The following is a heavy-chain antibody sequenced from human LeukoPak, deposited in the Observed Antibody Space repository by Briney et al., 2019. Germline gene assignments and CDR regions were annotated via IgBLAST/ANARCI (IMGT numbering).Heavy chain of an antibody. D-gene: IGHD5-24*01. CDR2: IIPILGIA. J-gene: IGHJ4*02. CDR3: ARASRGDGYTSY. Sequence: ASVKVSCKASGYTFTSYGISWVRQAPGQGLEWMGRIIPILGIANYAQKFQGRVTISADKSTSTAFMELSSLRSEDTAVYYCARASRGDGYTSYWGQGTLVTVSS. V-gene: IGHV1-69*04. CDR1: GYTFTSYG.